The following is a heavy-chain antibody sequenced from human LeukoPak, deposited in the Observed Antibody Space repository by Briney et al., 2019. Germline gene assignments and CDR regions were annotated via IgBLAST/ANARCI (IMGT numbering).Heavy chain of an antibody. CDR1: GGSLSGYY. V-gene: IGHV4-34*01. D-gene: IGHD2-15*01. CDR3: ARDGRRYCSGGSCSLINYYYYGMDV. J-gene: IGHJ6*04. CDR2: INHSGST. Sequence: KPSETLSLTCAVYGGSLSGYYWSWIRQPPGKGLEWIGEINHSGSTNYNPSLKSRVTISVDTSKNQFSLKLSSVTAADTAVYYCARDGRRYCSGGSCSLINYYYYGMDVWGKGTTVTVSS.